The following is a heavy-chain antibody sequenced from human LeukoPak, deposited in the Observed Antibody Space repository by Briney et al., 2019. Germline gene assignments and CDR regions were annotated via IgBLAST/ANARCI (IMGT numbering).Heavy chain of an antibody. J-gene: IGHJ3*02. D-gene: IGHD1-26*01. CDR3: ARCEGSGEWELLFAFDI. V-gene: IGHV1-2*02. CDR2: INPNSGGT. CDR1: GYTFTGYY. Sequence: EASVKVSCKASGYTFTGYYMHWVRQAPGQGLEWMGWINPNSGGTNYAQKFQGRVTMTRDTSISTAYMELSRLRSDDTAVYYCARCEGSGEWELLFAFDIWGQGTMVTVSS.